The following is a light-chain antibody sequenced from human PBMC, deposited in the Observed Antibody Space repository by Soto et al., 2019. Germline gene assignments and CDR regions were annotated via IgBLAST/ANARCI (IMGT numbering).Light chain of an antibody. Sequence: EIVMTQSPSTLSVSPGERATLSCRASQIVSSNLAWYKQKPGQAPRLLIYGASTRATSIPARFNGSGSGTEFNLTISSLQSEDFAVYYCQKYNKWQLTCSQGTKVEIK. V-gene: IGKV3-15*01. CDR2: GAS. J-gene: IGKJ1*01. CDR3: QKYNKWQLT. CDR1: QIVSSN.